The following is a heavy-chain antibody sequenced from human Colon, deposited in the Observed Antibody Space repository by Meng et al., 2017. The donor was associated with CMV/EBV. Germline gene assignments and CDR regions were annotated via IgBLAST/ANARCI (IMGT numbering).Heavy chain of an antibody. Sequence: QGQRQESSPGLVKPSGTLSLICSVSGVSISSDNWWTWVRQPPGKGLEWIGEIYHSGTTNYNPSLKGRVTISVDKSKNQVSLNLSSVTAADTAVYFCAKIPLGYSLSPLVGLDPWGQGTLVTVSS. J-gene: IGHJ5*02. CDR2: IYHSGTT. CDR1: GVSISSDNW. CDR3: AKIPLGYSLSPLVGLDP. D-gene: IGHD5-18*01. V-gene: IGHV4-4*02.